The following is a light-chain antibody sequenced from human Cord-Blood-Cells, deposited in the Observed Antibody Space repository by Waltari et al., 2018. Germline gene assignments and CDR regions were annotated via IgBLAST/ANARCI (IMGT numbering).Light chain of an antibody. V-gene: IGLV2-11*01. CDR3: CSYAGSYTK. CDR1: SSDVGGYNY. J-gene: IGLJ3*02. CDR2: DVS. Sequence: QSALTQPRSVSGSPGQSVTISCTGTSSDVGGYNYVSWYQQHPGKAPKLMIYDVSKRPSGVPDRCSGSKSGNTASLTISGLQAEDEADYYCCSYAGSYTKFGGGTKLTVL.